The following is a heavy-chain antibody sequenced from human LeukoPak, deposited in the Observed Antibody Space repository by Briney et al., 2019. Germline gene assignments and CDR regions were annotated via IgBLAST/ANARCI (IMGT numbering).Heavy chain of an antibody. V-gene: IGHV3-48*03. CDR2: ISSSGSTI. J-gene: IGHJ4*02. CDR1: GFTFSSYE. D-gene: IGHD2-2*01. CDR3: GRSGFCNSVSCYGLDL. Sequence: GGSLRLSCAASGFTFSSYEMNWVRQAPGKGLEWVSYISSSGSTIYYADSVKGRFTISRDNAKNPLFLQMNSLRAEDTAVYYCGRSGFCNSVSCYGLDLWGQGTLVTVSS.